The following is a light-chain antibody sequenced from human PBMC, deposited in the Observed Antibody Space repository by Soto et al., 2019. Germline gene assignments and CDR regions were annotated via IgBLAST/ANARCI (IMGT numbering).Light chain of an antibody. V-gene: IGKV3-20*01. CDR2: GAS. J-gene: IGKJ4*01. CDR3: QQYGSAPVLT. Sequence: EIVLTQSPSTLDLSPGERATLSFRASQSFRSNFLAWYQQKPGQAPRLLIYGASRRAAGIPERFSGSGSGTDFTLTISSLEPEDFAVYYCQQYGSAPVLTCGGGTKVEI. CDR1: QSFRSNF.